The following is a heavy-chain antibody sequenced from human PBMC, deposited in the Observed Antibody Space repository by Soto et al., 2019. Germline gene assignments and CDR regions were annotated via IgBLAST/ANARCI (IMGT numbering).Heavy chain of an antibody. Sequence: GGSLRLSCAAPGFTFSNAWMSWVRQAPGKGLEWVGRIKTKTDGGTTDYAAPVKGRFTISRDDSKNTLYLQMNSLKTEDTAVYYCTTGVTSRGMDVWGQGTTVTVSS. J-gene: IGHJ6*02. V-gene: IGHV3-15*01. CDR2: IKTKTDGGTT. CDR1: GFTFSNAW. CDR3: TTGVTSRGMDV. D-gene: IGHD2-21*02.